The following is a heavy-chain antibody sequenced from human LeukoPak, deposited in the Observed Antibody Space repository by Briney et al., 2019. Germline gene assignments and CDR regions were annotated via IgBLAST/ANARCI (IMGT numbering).Heavy chain of an antibody. CDR2: INTDGSST. CDR3: AREASYLEMATPFDY. CDR1: GFTFSSCW. D-gene: IGHD5-24*01. J-gene: IGHJ4*02. V-gene: IGHV3-74*01. Sequence: GGSLRLSCAASGFTFSSCWMHWVRQAPGKGLVWVSRINTDGSSTSYADSVKGRFTISRDNAKNTLYLQMNSLRAEDTAVYHCAREASYLEMATPFDYWGQGTLVTVSS.